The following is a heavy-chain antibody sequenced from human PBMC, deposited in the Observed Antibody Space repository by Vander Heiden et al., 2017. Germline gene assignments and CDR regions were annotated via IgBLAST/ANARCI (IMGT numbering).Heavy chain of an antibody. CDR1: GFTFSSYS. Sequence: EVQLVESGGGLVKPGGSLRLSCAASGFTFSSYSMNWVRQAPGKGLEWVSSISSSSSYIYYADSVKGRFTFSRDNAKNSLYLQMNSLRAEDTPVYYCARGPRYSYGRNDAFDFWGQGTMVTVSS. CDR2: ISSSSSYI. CDR3: ARGPRYSYGRNDAFDF. V-gene: IGHV3-21*01. J-gene: IGHJ3*01. D-gene: IGHD5-18*01.